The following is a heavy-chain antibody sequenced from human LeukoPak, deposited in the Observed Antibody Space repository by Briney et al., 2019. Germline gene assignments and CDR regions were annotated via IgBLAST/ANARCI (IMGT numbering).Heavy chain of an antibody. CDR2: ISSSSSYI. J-gene: IGHJ6*02. V-gene: IGHV3-21*01. Sequence: PGGSLRLSCAASGFTFSSYSMNWVRQAPGKGLEWVSSISSSSSYIYYADSVKGRFTISRDNAKNSLYLQMNSLRAEDTAVYYCARDLPPDCGGDCGYYYYGMDVWGQGTTVTVSS. D-gene: IGHD2-21*02. CDR1: GFTFSSYS. CDR3: ARDLPPDCGGDCGYYYYGMDV.